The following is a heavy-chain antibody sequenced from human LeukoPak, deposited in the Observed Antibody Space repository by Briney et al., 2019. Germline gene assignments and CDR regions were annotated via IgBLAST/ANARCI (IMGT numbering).Heavy chain of an antibody. V-gene: IGHV3-48*04. CDR2: IDGSSGTI. CDR3: ATSNYYYDSSGPKGFFDY. Sequence: GGSLRLSCAASGFTFSGSSMNWVRQAPGKGLEWVSHIDGSSGTIYYADSVKGRFTISRDNAKKSLYLQMNSLRAEDTAVYYCATSNYYYDSSGPKGFFDYWGQGTLVTVSP. J-gene: IGHJ4*02. D-gene: IGHD3-22*01. CDR1: GFTFSGSS.